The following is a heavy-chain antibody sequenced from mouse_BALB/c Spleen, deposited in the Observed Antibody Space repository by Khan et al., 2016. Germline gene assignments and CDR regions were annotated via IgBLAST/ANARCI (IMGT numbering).Heavy chain of an antibody. V-gene: IGHV3-8*02. D-gene: IGHD2-3*01. Sequence: VQLKQSGPSLVKPSQTLSLTCSVTGDSITSGFWNWIRKFPGNKLEYMGYIDYSGNTYYNPSLKSRISITRDTSKNQYYLQLNSVTTEDTATYXCARIYDDFYYAMDYWGQGTSVTVSS. CDR2: IDYSGNT. CDR3: ARIYDDFYYAMDY. CDR1: GDSITSGF. J-gene: IGHJ4*01.